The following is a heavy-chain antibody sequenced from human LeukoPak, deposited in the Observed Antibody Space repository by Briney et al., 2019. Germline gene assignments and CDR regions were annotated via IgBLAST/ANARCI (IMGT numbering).Heavy chain of an antibody. Sequence: GGSLRLSCAASGFTFSDSWMSWVRQAPGKGREWVANMNQDGSDKDYVDSVKGRFTISRDNARNSLYLQMGSLRAEDTAVYYCATYTHWVAGDVWGQGTTVTVSS. J-gene: IGHJ6*02. V-gene: IGHV3-7*01. CDR1: GFTFSDSW. CDR3: ATYTHWVAGDV. CDR2: MNQDGSDK. D-gene: IGHD3-16*01.